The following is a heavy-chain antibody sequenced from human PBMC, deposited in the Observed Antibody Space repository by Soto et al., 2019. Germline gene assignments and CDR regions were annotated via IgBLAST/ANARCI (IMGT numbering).Heavy chain of an antibody. Sequence: SVKVSCKASGGTFSSYTISWVRQAPGQGLEWMGRIIPILGIANYAQKFQGRVTITADKSTSTAYMELSSLRSEDTAVYYCARVSDYAARYYYYYGMDVWGQGTTVTVSS. J-gene: IGHJ6*02. D-gene: IGHD4-17*01. V-gene: IGHV1-69*02. CDR2: IIPILGIA. CDR3: ARVSDYAARYYYYYGMDV. CDR1: GGTFSSYT.